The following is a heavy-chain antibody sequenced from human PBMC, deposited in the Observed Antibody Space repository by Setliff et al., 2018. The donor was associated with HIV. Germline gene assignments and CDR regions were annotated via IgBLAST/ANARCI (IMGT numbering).Heavy chain of an antibody. D-gene: IGHD1-26*01. CDR1: NDFITGSYY. CDR2: INHSGST. J-gene: IGHJ4*02. CDR3: AGGPGTTSIDY. V-gene: IGHV4-34*01. Sequence: KPSETLSLTCSVSNDFITGSYYWAWIRQHPGKGLEWIGEINHSGSTNYNMSLRSRVTISLDASRNQFSLELISVTAADTAVYYCAGGPGTTSIDYWAQGTLVTVSS.